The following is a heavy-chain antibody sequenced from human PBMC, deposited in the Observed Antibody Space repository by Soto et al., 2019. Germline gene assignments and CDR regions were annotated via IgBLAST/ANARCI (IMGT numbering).Heavy chain of an antibody. D-gene: IGHD2-2*03. CDR2: ISGSGGST. CDR1: GFTFSSYA. V-gene: IGHV3-23*01. CDR3: AKWHLCWIILLSFDY. J-gene: IGHJ4*02. Sequence: GGSLRLSCAASGFTFSSYAVSSVLQSPGKGLEWVSAISGSGGSTYYADYVKGRFTIPRDNSKNTLYLQMRSLRAVDTAVYYCAKWHLCWIILLSFDYWGQGTLVTVSS.